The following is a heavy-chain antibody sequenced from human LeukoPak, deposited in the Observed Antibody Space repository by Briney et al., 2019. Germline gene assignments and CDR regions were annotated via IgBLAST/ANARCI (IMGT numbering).Heavy chain of an antibody. CDR1: GFTFSSYA. CDR3: ARDGHYSYGLDFDY. D-gene: IGHD5-18*01. Sequence: GGSLRLSCAASGFTFSSYAMHWVRQAPGKGLEWVAVISYDGSNKYYADSVKGRFTISRDNSKNTLYLQMNSLRAEDTAVYYCARDGHYSYGLDFDYWGQGSLVTVSS. J-gene: IGHJ4*02. CDR2: ISYDGSNK. V-gene: IGHV3-30-3*01.